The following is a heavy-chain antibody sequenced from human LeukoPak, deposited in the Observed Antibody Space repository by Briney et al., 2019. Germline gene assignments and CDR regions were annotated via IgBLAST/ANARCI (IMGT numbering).Heavy chain of an antibody. CDR3: ATRYTS. Sequence: GATVKVSCKASGYTFTSYYMYWVRQAPGQGLEWMGGIIPVFGTASYAPRFQGRVTITADESTSTVYMELSSLTSDDTAVYYCATRYTSWGQGTLVTVSS. CDR2: IIPVFGTA. D-gene: IGHD5-18*01. V-gene: IGHV1-69*13. CDR1: GYTFTSYY. J-gene: IGHJ4*02.